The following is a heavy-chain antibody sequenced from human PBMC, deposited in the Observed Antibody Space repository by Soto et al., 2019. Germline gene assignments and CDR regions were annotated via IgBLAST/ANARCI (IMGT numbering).Heavy chain of an antibody. CDR2: IYYSGST. CDR3: ARQDYGDYTFFDY. CDR1: GGSISSYY. V-gene: IGHV4-59*08. J-gene: IGHJ4*02. Sequence: SETLSLTCTVSGGSISSYYWSWIRQPPGKGLEWIGCIYYSGSTNYNPSLKSRVTISVDTSKNQFSLKLSSVTAADTAVYYCARQDYGDYTFFDYWGQGTLVTVSS. D-gene: IGHD4-17*01.